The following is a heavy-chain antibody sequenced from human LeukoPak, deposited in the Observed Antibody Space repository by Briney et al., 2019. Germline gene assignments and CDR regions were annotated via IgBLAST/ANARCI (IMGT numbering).Heavy chain of an antibody. V-gene: IGHV3-53*01. Sequence: SGGSLRLSCAASGFTVITNDMTWVRQAPGKGVEWVSVIYSDGNTKFPDSVHGRFTISRDNSKNPLYLEMNSLSPDDTAVYYCARGVEPLAANTLAYWGQGTLVTVSS. CDR3: ARGVEPLAANTLAY. D-gene: IGHD1-14*01. J-gene: IGHJ4*02. CDR1: GFTVITND. CDR2: IYSDGNT.